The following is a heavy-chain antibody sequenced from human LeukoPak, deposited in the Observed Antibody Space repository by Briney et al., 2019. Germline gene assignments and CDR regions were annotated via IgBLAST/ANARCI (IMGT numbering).Heavy chain of an antibody. CDR3: ARARSYHDY. D-gene: IGHD1-26*01. Sequence: ASVKVSCKASGGTFSSYAISWVRQAPGQGLEWMGGIIPIFGTANYAQKFQGRVTMTRDTSISTAYMELSRLRSDDTAVYYCARARSYHDYWGQGTLVTVSS. J-gene: IGHJ4*02. V-gene: IGHV1-69*05. CDR2: IIPIFGTA. CDR1: GGTFSSYA.